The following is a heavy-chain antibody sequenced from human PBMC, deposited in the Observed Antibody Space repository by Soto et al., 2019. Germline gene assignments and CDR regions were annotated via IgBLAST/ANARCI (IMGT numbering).Heavy chain of an antibody. CDR3: ARGFRGGMAV. V-gene: IGHV3-74*01. D-gene: IGHD1-26*01. Sequence: LYCVPCVVTSTHYWVHWVRQAPGKGLVWVSRINSAETTTDYADSVKGRFTISRENAENTVYLQMNSLRAEDSDVYYCARGFRGGMAVWGQGTTVTGSS. J-gene: IGHJ6*02. CDR1: VVTSTHYW. CDR2: INSAETTT.